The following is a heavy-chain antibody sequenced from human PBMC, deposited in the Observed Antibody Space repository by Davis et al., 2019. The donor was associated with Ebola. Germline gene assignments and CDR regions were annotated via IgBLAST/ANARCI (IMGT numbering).Heavy chain of an antibody. D-gene: IGHD3-10*01. V-gene: IGHV3-30-3*01. CDR3: AKDLRPRFNYFDY. CDR2: ISYDGINK. Sequence: GESLKISCAASGFSFSSYAMHWVRQAPGKGLEWVAVISYDGINKYYADSVKGRFTISRDNSKNTLYLQMNSLRAEDTAVYYCAKDLRPRFNYFDYWGQGTLVTVSS. CDR1: GFSFSSYA. J-gene: IGHJ4*02.